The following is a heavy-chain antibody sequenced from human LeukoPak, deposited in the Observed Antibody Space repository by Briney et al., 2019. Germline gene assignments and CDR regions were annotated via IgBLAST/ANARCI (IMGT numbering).Heavy chain of an antibody. CDR2: TYTSGNS. J-gene: IGHJ4*02. CDR1: GASFNNYY. V-gene: IGHV4-4*07. Sequence: PETLSLTCTVSGASFNNYYWGWIRQSAGKGLEWIGCTYTSGNSHYAPSLGGRVTMSVDTSKSQFSMRLSSVTAADTAIFYCAREAESYDSDGYYLDYWGQGILVTVAS. D-gene: IGHD3-22*01. CDR3: AREAESYDSDGYYLDY.